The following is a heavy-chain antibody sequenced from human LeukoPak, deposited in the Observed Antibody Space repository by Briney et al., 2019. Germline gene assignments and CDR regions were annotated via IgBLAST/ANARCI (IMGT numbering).Heavy chain of an antibody. V-gene: IGHV1-58*02. CDR1: GFTFTSSA. Sequence: ASVKVSCKASGFTFTSSAMQWVRQASGQRLEWIGWIVVGSGNTNYAQKFQERVTITRDMSTSTAYMELTSLRSEDTAVYYCAADLNYYDSSGSGDYWGQGTLVTVSS. J-gene: IGHJ4*02. CDR2: IVVGSGNT. D-gene: IGHD3-22*01. CDR3: AADLNYYDSSGSGDY.